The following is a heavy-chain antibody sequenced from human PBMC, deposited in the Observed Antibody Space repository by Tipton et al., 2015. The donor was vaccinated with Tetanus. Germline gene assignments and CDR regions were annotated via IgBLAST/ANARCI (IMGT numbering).Heavy chain of an antibody. CDR1: GFTVSSNY. V-gene: IGHV3-53*01. D-gene: IGHD3-16*01. Sequence: SLRLSCAASGFTVSSNYMSWVRQAPGKGLEWVSVIYSGGSTYYADSVKGRFTISRDNSKNTLYLQMNSLRAEDTAVYYCAREKGGVYYYGMDVWGQGTTVTVSS. CDR3: AREKGGVYYYGMDV. J-gene: IGHJ6*02. CDR2: IYSGGST.